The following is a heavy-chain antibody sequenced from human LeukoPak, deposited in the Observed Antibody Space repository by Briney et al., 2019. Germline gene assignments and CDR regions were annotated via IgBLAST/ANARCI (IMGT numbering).Heavy chain of an antibody. D-gene: IGHD3-16*02. CDR3: AKEGGYGELSSYFDY. V-gene: IGHV3-23*01. CDR2: ISGSGEST. CDR1: GFTFINYG. Sequence: GGTLRLSCEASGFTFINYGMSWVRQAPGKGLEWVSAISGSGESTYYADSVKGRFTISRDKSKNTLYLQMDSLRAEDTAVYYCAKEGGYGELSSYFDYWGQGTLVTVSS. J-gene: IGHJ4*02.